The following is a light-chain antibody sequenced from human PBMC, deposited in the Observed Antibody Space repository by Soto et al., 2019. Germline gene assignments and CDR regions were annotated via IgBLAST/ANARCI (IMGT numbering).Light chain of an antibody. CDR2: GAS. J-gene: IGKJ1*01. CDR3: QQYNTWPWT. CDR1: QNVSSN. Sequence: EIAMTQSPATLSVSPGERATLSCRASQNVSSNLAWYHQKPGQAPRLLFYGASTRATGIPARFSGSGSGTEFTLTINSLQSEDFAVYHCQQYNTWPWTFGQGTKVEIK. V-gene: IGKV3-15*01.